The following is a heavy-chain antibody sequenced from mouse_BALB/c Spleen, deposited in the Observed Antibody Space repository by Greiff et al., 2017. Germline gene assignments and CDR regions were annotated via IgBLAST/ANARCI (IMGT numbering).Heavy chain of an antibody. CDR1: GFTFSDYY. J-gene: IGHJ4*01. D-gene: IGHD2-13*01. Sequence: EVQVVESGGGLVKPGGSLKLSCAASGFTFSDYYMYWVRQTPEKRLEWVATISDGGSYTYYPDSVKGRFTISRDNAKNNLYLQMSSLKSEDTAMYYCARGDYAAMDYWGQGTSVTVSS. CDR2: ISDGGSYT. CDR3: ARGDYAAMDY. V-gene: IGHV5-4*02.